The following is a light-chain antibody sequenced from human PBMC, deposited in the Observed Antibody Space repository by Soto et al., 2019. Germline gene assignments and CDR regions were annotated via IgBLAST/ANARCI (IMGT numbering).Light chain of an antibody. V-gene: IGLV2-14*01. J-gene: IGLJ2*01. Sequence: QSALTQPASVSGAPGQSITISCTGTSSNIGDYTHVSWYQQQPGTAPKLIIYDISNRPSGVAKRFSGSKSGNTASLTISGHETEDEDDYCGCSYTSISTSAVFGGGTKVTVL. CDR3: CSYTSISTSAV. CDR2: DIS. CDR1: SSNIGDYTH.